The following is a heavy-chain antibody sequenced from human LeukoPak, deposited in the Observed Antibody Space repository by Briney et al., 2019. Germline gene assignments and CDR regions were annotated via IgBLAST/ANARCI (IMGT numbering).Heavy chain of an antibody. CDR3: ARDLRYSSGWYWGDY. D-gene: IGHD6-19*01. J-gene: IGHJ4*02. V-gene: IGHV3-20*04. Sequence: GGSLRLSCAASGFTFDDYGLSWVRQAPGKGLEWVSTINWNGGSTRYADSVKGRFTISRDNAKNSLYLQMNSLRAEDTAVYYCARDLRYSSGWYWGDYWGQGTLVTVSS. CDR1: GFTFDDYG. CDR2: INWNGGST.